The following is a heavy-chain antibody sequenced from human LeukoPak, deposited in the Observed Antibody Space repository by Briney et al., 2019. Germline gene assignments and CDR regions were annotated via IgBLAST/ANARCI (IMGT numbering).Heavy chain of an antibody. J-gene: IGHJ4*02. V-gene: IGHV3-23*01. D-gene: IGHD3-22*01. CDR2: ISGSGGST. CDR3: AKAYYYDSSGYFPFDY. CDR1: GFTFSSYA. Sequence: PGGSLRLSCAASGFTFSSYAMSWVRQAPGKGVEWVSAISGSGGSTYYADSVKGRFTISRDNSKNTLYLQMNSLRAEDTAVYYCAKAYYYDSSGYFPFDYWGQGTLVTVSS.